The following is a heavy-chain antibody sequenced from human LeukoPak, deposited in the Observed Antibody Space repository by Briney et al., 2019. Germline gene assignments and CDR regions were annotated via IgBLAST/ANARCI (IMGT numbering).Heavy chain of an antibody. Sequence: GGSLRLSCAASGFTFSSYAMSWVRQAPGKGLEWVSAISGSGGSTYYADSVKGRFTISRDNSKNTLYLQMNSLRAEDTAVYYCANYYDSSGSPFDYWGQGTLVTVSS. CDR1: GFTFSSYA. CDR3: ANYYDSSGSPFDY. J-gene: IGHJ4*02. CDR2: ISGSGGST. V-gene: IGHV3-23*01. D-gene: IGHD3-22*01.